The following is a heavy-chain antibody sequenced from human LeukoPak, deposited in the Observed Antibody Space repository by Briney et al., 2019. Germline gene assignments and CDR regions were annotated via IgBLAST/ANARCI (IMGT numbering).Heavy chain of an antibody. CDR2: INPNSGGT. J-gene: IGHJ4*02. D-gene: IGHD2-21*02. CDR3: ARDPYCGGDCYPTIDY. Sequence: GASVKVSCKASGYTFTGYYMHWVRQAPGQGLEWMGWINPNSGGTNYAQKSQGRVTMTRDTSISTAYMELSRLRSEDTAVYYCARDPYCGGDCYPTIDYWGQGTLVTVSS. V-gene: IGHV1-2*02. CDR1: GYTFTGYY.